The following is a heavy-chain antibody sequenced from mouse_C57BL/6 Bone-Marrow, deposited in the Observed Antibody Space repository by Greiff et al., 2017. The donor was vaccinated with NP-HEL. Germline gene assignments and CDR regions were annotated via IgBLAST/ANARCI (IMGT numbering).Heavy chain of an antibody. V-gene: IGHV1-69*01. CDR1: GYTFTSYW. CDR3: SRRAYYYGSSYVCAWFAY. Sequence: QVQLQQPGAELVVPGASVKLSCKASGYTFTSYWMHWVKQRPGQGLEWIGEIDPSDSYTNYNQKFKGKSTLTVDNSSSTAYMQLSSLTSEDSAVYYCSRRAYYYGSSYVCAWFAYWGQGTLVTVSA. D-gene: IGHD1-1*01. J-gene: IGHJ3*01. CDR2: IDPSDSYT.